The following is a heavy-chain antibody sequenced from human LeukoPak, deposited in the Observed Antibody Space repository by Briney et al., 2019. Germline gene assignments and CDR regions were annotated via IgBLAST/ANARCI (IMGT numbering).Heavy chain of an antibody. CDR1: GDSVSSNSAA. CDR3: ARDRIIAVAGTAYFDY. V-gene: IGHV6-1*01. J-gene: IGHJ4*02. D-gene: IGHD6-19*01. Sequence: SQTLSLTFAISGDSVSSNSAAWNWIRQSPSRGLEWLGRTYYRSKWYNDYAVSVKSRITINPDTSKNQFSLQLNSVTPEDTAVYYCARDRIIAVAGTAYFDYWGQGTLVTVSS. CDR2: TYYRSKWYN.